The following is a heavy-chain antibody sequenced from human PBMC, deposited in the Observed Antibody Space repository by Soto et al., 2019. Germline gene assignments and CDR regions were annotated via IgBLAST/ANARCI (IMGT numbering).Heavy chain of an antibody. CDR2: ISSSSSYI. D-gene: IGHD3-22*01. Sequence: EVQLVESGGGLVKPGGSLRLSCAASGFTFSHYSMNWVRQAPGKGLEWVSSISSSSSYIYYADSVKGRFTISRDNAKNSLNSHMISPRAVDTTVYYCARLVDYYDLYYYDGMDVAGEGTTVTVSS. CDR1: GFTFSHYS. V-gene: IGHV3-21*01. CDR3: ARLVDYYDLYYYDGMDV. J-gene: IGHJ6*04.